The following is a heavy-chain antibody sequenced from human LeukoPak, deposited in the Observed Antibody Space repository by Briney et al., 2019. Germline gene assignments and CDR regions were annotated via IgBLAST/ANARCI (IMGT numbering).Heavy chain of an antibody. D-gene: IGHD1-26*01. Sequence: ASVKVSCKASGYTFTSYGISWVRQAPGQGLEWMGWINTNTGNPTYAQGFTGRFVFSLDTSVSTAYLQISSLKAEDTAVYYCARAWELQGRLLGYWGQGTLVTVSS. V-gene: IGHV7-4-1*02. CDR2: INTNTGNP. CDR3: ARAWELQGRLLGY. CDR1: GYTFTSYG. J-gene: IGHJ4*02.